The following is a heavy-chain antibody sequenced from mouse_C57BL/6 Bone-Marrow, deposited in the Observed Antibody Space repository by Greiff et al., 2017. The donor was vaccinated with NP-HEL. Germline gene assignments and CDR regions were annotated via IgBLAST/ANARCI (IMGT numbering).Heavy chain of an antibody. CDR2: INYDGSST. CDR1: GFTFSDYY. CDR3: ARARAYAMDY. V-gene: IGHV5-16*01. J-gene: IGHJ4*01. Sequence: DVKLVESEGGLVQPGSSMKLSCTASGFTFSDYYMAWVRQVPEKGLEWVANINYDGSSTYYLDSLKSRFIISRDNAKNILYLQMSSLKSEDTATXYCARARAYAMDYWGQGTSVTVSS. D-gene: IGHD3-3*01.